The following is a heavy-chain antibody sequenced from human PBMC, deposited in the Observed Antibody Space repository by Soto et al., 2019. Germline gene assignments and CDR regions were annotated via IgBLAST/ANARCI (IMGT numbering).Heavy chain of an antibody. V-gene: IGHV4-39*07. Sequence: SETLSLTRTVSGGSIRSCSYYWGWIRQPPGKGLEWIGSIYYSGSTYYNPSLKSRVTISVDRSKNQFSLKLSSVTAADTAVYYCARGHPFHWGLETLVTVSS. CDR2: IYYSGST. J-gene: IGHJ4*02. CDR3: ARGHPFH. CDR1: GGSIRSCSYY.